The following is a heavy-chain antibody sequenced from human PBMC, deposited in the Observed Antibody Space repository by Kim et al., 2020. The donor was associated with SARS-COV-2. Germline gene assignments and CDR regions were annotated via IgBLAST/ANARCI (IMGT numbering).Heavy chain of an antibody. J-gene: IGHJ4*02. Sequence: GGSLRLSCAASGFTFSSYGMHWVRQAPGKGLEWVAVISYDGSNKYYADSVKGRFTISRDNSKNTLYLQMNSLRAEDTAVYYCARDGEVATPKIRAWYFDYWGQGTLVTVSS. CDR3: ARDGEVATPKIRAWYFDY. CDR2: ISYDGSNK. V-gene: IGHV3-33*05. D-gene: IGHD5-12*01. CDR1: GFTFSSYG.